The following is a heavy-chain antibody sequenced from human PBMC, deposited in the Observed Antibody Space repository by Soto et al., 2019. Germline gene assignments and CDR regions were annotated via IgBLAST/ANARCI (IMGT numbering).Heavy chain of an antibody. D-gene: IGHD6-13*01. V-gene: IGHV3-74*01. CDR1: GFTFSSYW. Sequence: GGSLRLSCAASGFTFSSYWMHWVRQPPGQGLEWISRINSNGSSTNNADSKKGRFTTSRDNAKNTLYLQMNSLRADDSAVYYCAIGPRQCIAAAGTRSHYYAMDVWGKGTTATASS. CDR2: INSNGSST. J-gene: IGHJ6*04. CDR3: AIGPRQCIAAAGTRSHYYAMDV.